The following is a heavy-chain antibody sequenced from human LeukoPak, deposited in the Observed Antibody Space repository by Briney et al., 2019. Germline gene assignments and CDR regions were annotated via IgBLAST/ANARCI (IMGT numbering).Heavy chain of an antibody. CDR3: ARHAGSDGWYFHYFDY. V-gene: IGHV4-59*08. J-gene: IGHJ4*02. Sequence: PSETLSLTCTVSGGFISSYYWSWIRQPPGKGLEWIGYIYYSGSTNYNPSLKSRVTISVDTSKSQFSLRLSSVTAADTAVYYCARHAGSDGWYFHYFDYWGQGTLVTVSS. CDR2: IYYSGST. D-gene: IGHD6-19*01. CDR1: GGFISSYY.